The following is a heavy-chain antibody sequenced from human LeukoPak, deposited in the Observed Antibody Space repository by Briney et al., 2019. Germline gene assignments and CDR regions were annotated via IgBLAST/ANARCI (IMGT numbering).Heavy chain of an antibody. V-gene: IGHV4-4*07. Sequence: SETLSLTCTVPGGSISTYYWSWIRQPAGEGLEWIGRIYTSGSTNYNPSLKSRVTMSVDTSKNQFSLKLSSVTAADTAIYHCARGFHSNGWHYFDSWGQGTLVTVSS. CDR3: ARGFHSNGWHYFDS. CDR1: GGSISTYY. CDR2: IYTSGST. D-gene: IGHD6-19*01. J-gene: IGHJ4*02.